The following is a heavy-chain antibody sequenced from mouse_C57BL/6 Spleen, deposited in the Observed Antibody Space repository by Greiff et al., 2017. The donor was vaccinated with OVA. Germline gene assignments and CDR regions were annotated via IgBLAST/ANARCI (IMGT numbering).Heavy chain of an antibody. CDR3: ARAYYYGSSYGYFDV. D-gene: IGHD1-1*01. CDR2: ISYSGST. CDR1: GYSITSGYD. J-gene: IGHJ1*03. V-gene: IGHV3-1*01. Sequence: ESGPGMVKPSQSLSLTCTVTGYSITSGYDWHWIRHFPGNKLEWMGYISYSGSTNYNPSLKSRISITHDTSKNHFFLKLNSVTTEDTATYYCARAYYYGSSYGYFDVWGTGTTVTVSS.